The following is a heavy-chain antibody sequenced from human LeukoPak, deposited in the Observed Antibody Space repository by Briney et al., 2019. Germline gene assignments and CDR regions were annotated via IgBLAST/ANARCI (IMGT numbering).Heavy chain of an antibody. V-gene: IGHV3-30*02. J-gene: IGHJ4*02. CDR1: GFIFSGSS. Sequence: GGSLRLSCAASGFIFSGSSMHWVRQAPGKGLEWVCFIRFDATNKYYADSVKGRFTISRDNSKSTLYLQMNSLRAEDTAVYFCAGGWNYVRPIDFWGQGTLVTVSS. D-gene: IGHD1-7*01. CDR2: IRFDATNK. CDR3: AGGWNYVRPIDF.